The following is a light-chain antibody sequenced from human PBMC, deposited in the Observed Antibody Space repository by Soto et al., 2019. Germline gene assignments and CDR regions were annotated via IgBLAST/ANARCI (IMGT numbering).Light chain of an antibody. Sequence: DIVMTQSPDSLAVSLGDRATIKCKSSQPVFDSATNKDSLTWYQQRPGQPPKLLMYWASTRECGVPDRFSGSGSGTEFTLTISSLQAGDVAVYYCHQYYSTPRTFGQGTKVVIK. V-gene: IGKV4-1*01. CDR1: QPVFDSATNKDS. CDR3: HQYYSTPRT. CDR2: WAS. J-gene: IGKJ1*01.